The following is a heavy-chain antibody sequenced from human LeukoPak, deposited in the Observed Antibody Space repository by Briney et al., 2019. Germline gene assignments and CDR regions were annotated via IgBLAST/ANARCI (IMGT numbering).Heavy chain of an antibody. CDR1: GGTFSSYA. CDR3: ARDRIGYCSGGSCYVAGINWFDP. J-gene: IGHJ5*02. V-gene: IGHV1-69*04. D-gene: IGHD2-15*01. Sequence: SVKVSCKASGGTFSSYAISWVRQAPGQGLEWMGRIIPILGIANYAQKFQGRVTITADKSTSTAYMGLSSLRSEDTAVYYCARDRIGYCSGGSCYVAGINWFDPWGQGTLVTVSS. CDR2: IIPILGIA.